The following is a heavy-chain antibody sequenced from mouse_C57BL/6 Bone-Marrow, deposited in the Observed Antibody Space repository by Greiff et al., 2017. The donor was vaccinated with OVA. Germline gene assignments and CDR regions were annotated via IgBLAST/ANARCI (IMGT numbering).Heavy chain of an antibody. V-gene: IGHV1-72*01. CDR3: ARGVLRFLYYFDY. CDR1: GFNIKNTY. Sequence: VQLQESVAELVRPGASVKLSCTASGFNIKNTYMHWVKQRPEQGLEWIGRIDPNSGGTKYNEKFKSKATLTVDKPSSTAYMQLSSLTSEDSAVYYCARGVLRFLYYFDYWGQGTTLTVSS. CDR2: IDPNSGGT. J-gene: IGHJ2*01. D-gene: IGHD1-1*01.